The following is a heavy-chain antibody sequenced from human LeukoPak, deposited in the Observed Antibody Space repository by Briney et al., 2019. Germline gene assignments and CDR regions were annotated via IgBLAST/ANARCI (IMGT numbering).Heavy chain of an antibody. CDR2: VNGNGRKT. J-gene: IGHJ4*02. D-gene: IGHD4-17*01. CDR1: GFTFSSHA. Sequence: GGSLRLSCAASGFTFSSHAMGWVRQAPGKGLEWVTAVNGNGRKTYHADSVNGRFTISRDNSKNTLFLQMNSLRDEDTAVYYCAKAAGDDGFFLYDYWGQGTLVTVS. CDR3: AKAAGDDGFFLYDY. V-gene: IGHV3-23*01.